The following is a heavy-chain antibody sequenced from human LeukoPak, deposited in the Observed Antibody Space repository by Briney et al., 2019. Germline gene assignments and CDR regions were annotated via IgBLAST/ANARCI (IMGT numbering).Heavy chain of an antibody. J-gene: IGHJ4*02. CDR1: GGSFSGYY. V-gene: IGHV4-34*01. CDR2: INHSGST. D-gene: IGHD6-25*01. CDR3: ARYLRRGSGPLDS. Sequence: SETLSLTCAVYGGSFSGYYWSWIRQPPGKGLEWIGEINHSGSTNYNPSLKSRVTISVDTSKNQFSLKLSSVTAADTAVYYCARYLRRGSGPLDSWGQGTLVTVSS.